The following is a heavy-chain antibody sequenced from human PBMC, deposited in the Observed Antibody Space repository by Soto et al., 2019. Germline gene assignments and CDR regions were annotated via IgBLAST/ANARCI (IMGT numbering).Heavy chain of an antibody. CDR3: TSGWTNTGWHGAFEY. CDR1: GFILSNAW. V-gene: IGHV3-15*07. Sequence: EVQLVESGGGLVKPGGSLRLSCAASGFILSNAWMNWVRQAPGKGLEWVGRIKSKSDGGTIDYAAPVKGRFAISRDDSTNRLNMEVISLRTEDTAVEYCTSGWTNTGWHGAFEYWGRGTLVTVSS. J-gene: IGHJ4*02. CDR2: IKSKSDGGTI. D-gene: IGHD6-19*01.